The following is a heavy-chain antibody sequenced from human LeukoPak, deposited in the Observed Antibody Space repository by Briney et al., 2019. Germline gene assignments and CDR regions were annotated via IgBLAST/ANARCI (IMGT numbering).Heavy chain of an antibody. Sequence: PGGSLRLSCVASGITFSTYAMSWVRQAPGKGLEWVASINHNGNVNYYVDSVKGRFTISRDNAKNSLYLQMSNLRAEDTAVYFGARGGGWDVGGQGATVTVS. CDR1: GITFSTYA. D-gene: IGHD2-15*01. V-gene: IGHV3-7*03. CDR3: ARGGGWDV. CDR2: INHNGNVN. J-gene: IGHJ6*02.